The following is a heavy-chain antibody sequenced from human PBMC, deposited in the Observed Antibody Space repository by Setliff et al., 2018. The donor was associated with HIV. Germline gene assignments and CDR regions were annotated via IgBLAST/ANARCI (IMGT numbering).Heavy chain of an antibody. CDR2: INPSGGST. CDR1: GYTFTSYG. V-gene: IGHV1-46*01. Sequence: ASVKVSCKASGYTFTSYGISWVRQAPGQGLEWMGWINPSGGSTNYAQKFQGRVTMTRDTSTSTVYMELSSLRSEDTAVYYCARAGRSGSYNHYYYYYMDVWGKGTTVTVSS. CDR3: ARAGRSGSYNHYYYYYMDV. J-gene: IGHJ6*03. D-gene: IGHD1-26*01.